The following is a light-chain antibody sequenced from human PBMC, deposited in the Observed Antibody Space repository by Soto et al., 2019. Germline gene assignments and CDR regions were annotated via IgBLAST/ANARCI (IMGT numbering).Light chain of an antibody. J-gene: IGKJ1*01. CDR1: QSPSGN. Sequence: EIVMTQSPATLSVSPGERATLSCRASQSPSGNLAWCQQKPGQAPRLLIYRASTRATGVPARFSASGSGTEFTLTISSLQSEDSAVYYCHQYSNWPPWTFGPGTKVEIK. V-gene: IGKV3-15*01. CDR3: HQYSNWPPWT. CDR2: RAS.